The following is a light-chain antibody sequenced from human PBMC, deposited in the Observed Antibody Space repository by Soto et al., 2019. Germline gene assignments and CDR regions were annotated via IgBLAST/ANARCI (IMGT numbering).Light chain of an antibody. J-gene: IGKJ2*01. Sequence: EIVMTQSPATLSLSPGERATLSCRASQTIDNTLAWYQRKPGQAPRLIIYDASTRATGVPARFSGSGSGTDFTLTISSLQSEDFAVYYCQHYNYWPYTFGQGTKVEIK. CDR2: DAS. V-gene: IGKV3-15*01. CDR3: QHYNYWPYT. CDR1: QTIDNT.